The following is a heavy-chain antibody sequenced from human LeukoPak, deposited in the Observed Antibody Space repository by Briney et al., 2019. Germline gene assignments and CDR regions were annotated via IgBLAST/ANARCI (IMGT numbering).Heavy chain of an antibody. CDR2: IYSGDNT. CDR1: GFTVSNNY. V-gene: IGHV3-66*01. J-gene: IGHJ4*02. Sequence: PGGSLRLSCAASGFTVSNNYMSWVRQAPGKGLEWVSVIYSGDNTYYVESVKGRFTISRDNSKNTLFLQMNRLRAEDTAVYYCVRDQGRVWGYYGYWGQGTLVTVSS. CDR3: VRDQGRVWGYYGY. D-gene: IGHD4-17*01.